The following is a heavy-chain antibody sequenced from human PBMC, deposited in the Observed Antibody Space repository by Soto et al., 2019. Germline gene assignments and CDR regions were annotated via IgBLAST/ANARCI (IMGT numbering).Heavy chain of an antibody. D-gene: IGHD2-2*02. J-gene: IGHJ6*03. V-gene: IGHV1-3*01. CDR2: INAGNGNT. Sequence: ASVKVSCKASGYTFTSYAMHWVRQAPGQRLEWMGWINAGNGNTKYSQKSQGRVTITRDTSASTAYMELSSLRSEDTAVYYCARDGCSSTSCYTYYYYYYMDVWGKGTTVTVSS. CDR1: GYTFTSYA. CDR3: ARDGCSSTSCYTYYYYYYMDV.